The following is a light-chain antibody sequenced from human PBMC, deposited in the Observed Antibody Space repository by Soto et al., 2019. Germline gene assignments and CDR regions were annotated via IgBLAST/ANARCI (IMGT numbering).Light chain of an antibody. CDR2: KAS. Sequence: DIQMTQSPSTLSASVGDRVTITCRASQSISSWLAWYQQKPGKAPKLLIYKASSLESGVPSRFSGSGSGTEFTLTISSLQPDDFATYYCQQYNSYSREYTFGQGTKLGIK. V-gene: IGKV1-5*03. CDR1: QSISSW. J-gene: IGKJ2*01. CDR3: QQYNSYSREYT.